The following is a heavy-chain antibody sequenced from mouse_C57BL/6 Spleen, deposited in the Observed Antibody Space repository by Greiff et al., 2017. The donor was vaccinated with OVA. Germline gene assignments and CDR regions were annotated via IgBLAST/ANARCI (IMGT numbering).Heavy chain of an antibody. V-gene: IGHV1-9*01. CDR2: ILTGSGST. J-gene: IGHJ3*01. D-gene: IGHD1-1*01. Sequence: QVQLQQSGAELMKPGASVKLSCKATGYTFTGYWIEWVKQRPGHGLEWIGEILTGSGSTTYNEKFKGQATFTADTSSNTAYLQLSSLTTEDSAIYYCAIQYYGSSLGWFAYWGQGTLVTVSA. CDR1: GYTFTGYW. CDR3: AIQYYGSSLGWFAY.